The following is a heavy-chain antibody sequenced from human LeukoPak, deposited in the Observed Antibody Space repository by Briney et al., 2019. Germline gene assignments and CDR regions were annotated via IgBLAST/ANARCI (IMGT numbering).Heavy chain of an antibody. D-gene: IGHD3-3*01. V-gene: IGHV1-46*01. Sequence: ASLKVSCKASGYTFSSYGISWVRQAPGQGLEWMGIINPTGGVTAYAQKFQGRVTVTRDTSTSTVYIALSSLRSEDTAVYYCARSSPPAYYDFWNGYLDYWGQGTLVTVSS. CDR1: GYTFSSYG. CDR2: INPTGGVT. J-gene: IGHJ4*02. CDR3: ARSSPPAYYDFWNGYLDY.